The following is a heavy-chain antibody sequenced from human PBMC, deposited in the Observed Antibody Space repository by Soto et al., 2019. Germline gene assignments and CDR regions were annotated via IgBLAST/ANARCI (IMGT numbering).Heavy chain of an antibody. CDR1: GYTFSNNW. D-gene: IGHD3-16*01. CDR2: IDPSGSYT. Sequence: GESLKISCQGSGYTFSNNWISWVRQKPGKGLEWMGKIDPSGSYTDYSPSFQGHVSLSVDKSVSTAYLQWSSLKASDSAIYYCARNMIKFGGTPTSSEGDFGMHVWGHGTAVTVSS. J-gene: IGHJ6*02. CDR3: ARNMIKFGGTPTSSEGDFGMHV. V-gene: IGHV5-10-1*01.